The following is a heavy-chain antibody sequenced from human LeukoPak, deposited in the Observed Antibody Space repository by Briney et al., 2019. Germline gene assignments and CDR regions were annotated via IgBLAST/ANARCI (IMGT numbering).Heavy chain of an antibody. CDR3: AKRRGGSSELDP. Sequence: SETLSLTCTVSGDSINSGDYYWGWIRQPPGKGLEWIGSIRYSGSTYYSPSLKSRVTISLDTSKNQFSLKLTSMTAADTAVYYCAKRRGGSSELDPWGQGTLVTVS. CDR1: GDSINSGDYY. J-gene: IGHJ5*02. CDR2: IRYSGST. D-gene: IGHD6-6*01. V-gene: IGHV4-39*01.